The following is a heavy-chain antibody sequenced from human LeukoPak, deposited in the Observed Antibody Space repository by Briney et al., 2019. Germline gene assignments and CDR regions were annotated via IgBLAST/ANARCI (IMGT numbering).Heavy chain of an antibody. V-gene: IGHV3-64*01. CDR1: GFTFSSYA. CDR2: ISSNGGST. D-gene: IGHD5-18*01. Sequence: GGSLRLSCAASGFTFSSYAMHWVRQAPGKGLEYVSAISSNGGSTYYANSVKGRFTISRDNSKNTLYLQMGSLRAEDMAVYYCARSTRGYHGYWGQGTLVTVSS. J-gene: IGHJ4*02. CDR3: ARSTRGYHGY.